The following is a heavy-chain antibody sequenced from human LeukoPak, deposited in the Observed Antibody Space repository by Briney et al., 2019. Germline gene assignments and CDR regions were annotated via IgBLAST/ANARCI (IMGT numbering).Heavy chain of an antibody. D-gene: IGHD1-1*01. V-gene: IGHV4-59*01. CDR2: IYDSGST. J-gene: IGHJ6*02. CDR3: ARVGGTNYYYYGMDV. CDR1: GGSISSFY. Sequence: SETLSLTCTVSGGSISSFYWSWIRQPPGKGLEWIGYIYDSGSTNYNPSLKSRVTISVDTSKNQFSLKLSSVAAADTAVYYCARVGGTNYYYYGMDVWGQGTTVTVSS.